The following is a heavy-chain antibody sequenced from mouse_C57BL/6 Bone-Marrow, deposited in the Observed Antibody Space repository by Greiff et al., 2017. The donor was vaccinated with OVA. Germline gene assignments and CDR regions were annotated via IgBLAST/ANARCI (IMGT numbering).Heavy chain of an antibody. D-gene: IGHD1-1*01. J-gene: IGHJ2*01. Sequence: DVKLVESGGDLVKPGGSLKLSCAASGFTFSSYGMSWVRQTPDKRLEWVATISSGGSYTYYPDSVKGRFTISRDNAKNTLYLQMSSLKSEDTAMYYCARQGITTVVAHFDYWGQGTTLTVSS. CDR3: ARQGITTVVAHFDY. CDR2: ISSGGSYT. CDR1: GFTFSSYG. V-gene: IGHV5-6*02.